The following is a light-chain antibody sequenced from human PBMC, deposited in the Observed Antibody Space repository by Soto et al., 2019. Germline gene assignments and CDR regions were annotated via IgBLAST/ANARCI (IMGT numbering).Light chain of an antibody. V-gene: IGLV8-61*01. J-gene: IGLJ2*01. Sequence: QTVVTQEPSFSVSPGGTVILTCGLTSGSVSTSYYPSGYQQSPGLAPRTLIYNTTTRSSGVPDRFSGSILGNKAALTITGAQSDDESDYLCALYVGSGTVVFGGGTKVTVL. CDR3: ALYVGSGTVV. CDR2: NTT. CDR1: SGSVSTSYY.